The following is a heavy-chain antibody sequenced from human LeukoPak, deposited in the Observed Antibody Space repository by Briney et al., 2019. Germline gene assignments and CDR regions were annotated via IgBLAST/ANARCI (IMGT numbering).Heavy chain of an antibody. CDR2: ISYDGSNK. CDR3: TRWSYGVYDAFDI. V-gene: IGHV3-30-3*01. D-gene: IGHD4-17*01. Sequence: GGSLRLSCAASGFTFSSYAMHWVRQAPGKGLEWVAVISYDGSNKYYADSVKGRFTISRDNSKSTLYLQMNSLRAEDTAVYYCTRWSYGVYDAFDIWGQGTMVTVSS. J-gene: IGHJ3*02. CDR1: GFTFSSYA.